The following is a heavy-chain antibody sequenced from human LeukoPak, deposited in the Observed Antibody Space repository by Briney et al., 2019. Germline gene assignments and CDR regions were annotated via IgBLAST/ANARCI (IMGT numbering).Heavy chain of an antibody. V-gene: IGHV4-34*01. CDR1: GGSFRGYY. D-gene: IGHD6-13*01. CDR3: AMHTVIASSWSLDY. CDR2: INHSGSS. J-gene: IGHJ4*02. Sequence: SETLSLTCVVYGGSFRGYYWSWIRQPPGKGLEWIGEINHSGSSNYYPSLKSRVIISVDTSKNQFSLKLTPLTAADTAVYYCAMHTVIASSWSLDYWGQGTLVTVSS.